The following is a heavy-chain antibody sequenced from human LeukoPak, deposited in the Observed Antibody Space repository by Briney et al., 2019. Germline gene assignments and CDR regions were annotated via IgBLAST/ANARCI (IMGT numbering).Heavy chain of an antibody. D-gene: IGHD6-19*01. CDR2: INGRGDDT. V-gene: IGHV3-23*01. J-gene: IGHJ4*02. Sequence: PGGSLRLSCAPFSGFAMSWVRQAPGKGLECVSAINGRGDDTYYPDSVKGRFTISRDNSNNTLYLQMSSLRAEDTAVYYCAKGHRSSSSFFDSWGQGILVTVSS. CDR3: AKGHRSSSSFFDS. CDR1: SGFA.